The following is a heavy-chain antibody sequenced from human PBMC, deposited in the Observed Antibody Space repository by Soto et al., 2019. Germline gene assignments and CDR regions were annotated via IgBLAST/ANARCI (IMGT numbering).Heavy chain of an antibody. D-gene: IGHD2-2*01. Sequence: SVKVSCTVSGGPFSSYAISWVRQAPGQGLEWMGGIIPIFGTANYAQKFQGRVTMSRDTSISTAYRELSRLRSGGTAVYVCPSWGDILLVPSAMAYYYGMDVWGQGTTVTVSS. CDR1: GGPFSSYA. V-gene: IGHV1-69*05. J-gene: IGHJ6*02. CDR2: IIPIFGTA. CDR3: PSWGDILLVPSAMAYYYGMDV.